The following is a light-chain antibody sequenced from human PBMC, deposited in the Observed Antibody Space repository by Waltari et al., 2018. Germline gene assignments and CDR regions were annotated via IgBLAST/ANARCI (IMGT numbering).Light chain of an antibody. V-gene: IGKV3-11*01. CDR3: QYRGHWPPDAS. CDR1: QSVRNY. J-gene: IGKJ3*01. CDR2: AAS. Sequence: EIVLTQSPATLSLSPGERATLSCRASQSVRNYLAWYQQKPGQAPRLLIYAASNRATGLPARFSGSGSGTDFTLTISSLEPEDLAVYYCQYRGHWPPDASFGPGTKVDIK.